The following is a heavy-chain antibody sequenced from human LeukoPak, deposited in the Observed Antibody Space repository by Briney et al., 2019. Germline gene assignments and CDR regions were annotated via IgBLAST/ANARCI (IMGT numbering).Heavy chain of an antibody. D-gene: IGHD6-19*01. CDR1: GYTLTSYG. V-gene: IGHV1-18*01. Sequence: GASVKVSCKTSGYTLTSYGISWVRQAPGQGLEWMGWISAYNGNTNYAQKLQGRVTMTTDTSTSTAYMELRSLRSDATAVYYCARDFSGRLVDFDYWGQGTLVTVSS. CDR2: ISAYNGNT. J-gene: IGHJ4*02. CDR3: ARDFSGRLVDFDY.